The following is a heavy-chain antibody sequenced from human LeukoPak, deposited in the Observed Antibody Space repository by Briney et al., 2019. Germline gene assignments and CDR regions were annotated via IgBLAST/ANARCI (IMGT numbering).Heavy chain of an antibody. CDR2: VSAGGSNT. Sequence: GGSLRLSCAASGFTFSSYAMNWVRQAPGKGLGWVSVVSAGGSNTYYAGSVKGRLTISRDNSKNTLYLQMNSLRAEDTAVYYCAKEDGRLGATSDFWGQGTLVTVSS. J-gene: IGHJ4*02. V-gene: IGHV3-23*01. CDR1: GFTFSSYA. D-gene: IGHD1-26*01. CDR3: AKEDGRLGATSDF.